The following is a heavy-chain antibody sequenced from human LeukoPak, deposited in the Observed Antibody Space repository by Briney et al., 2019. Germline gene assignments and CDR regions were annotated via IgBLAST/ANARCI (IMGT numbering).Heavy chain of an antibody. CDR3: AKGGARYFDL. J-gene: IGHJ2*01. CDR1: GFTVSSNY. V-gene: IGHV3-23*01. Sequence: GGSLRLSCAAFGFTVSSNYMSWVRQAPGKGLEWVSPINPSGGSTYYADSVKGRFTISRDNSKNTLYLQMNSLRAEDTAVYYCAKGGARYFDLWGRGTLVTVSS. D-gene: IGHD2-15*01. CDR2: INPSGGST.